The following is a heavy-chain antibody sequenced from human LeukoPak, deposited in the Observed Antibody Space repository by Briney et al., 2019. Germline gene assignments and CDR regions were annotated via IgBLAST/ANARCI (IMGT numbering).Heavy chain of an antibody. V-gene: IGHV1-2*02. D-gene: IGHD2-2*02. CDR1: GYTFTSYY. Sequence: GASVKVSCKASGYTFTSYYMHWVRQAPGQGLEWMGWINPNSGGTNYAQKFQGRVTMTRDTSISTAYMELSRLRSDDTAVYYCARVSYTETYYFDYWGQEPLVTVPS. CDR3: ARVSYTETYYFDY. J-gene: IGHJ4*02. CDR2: INPNSGGT.